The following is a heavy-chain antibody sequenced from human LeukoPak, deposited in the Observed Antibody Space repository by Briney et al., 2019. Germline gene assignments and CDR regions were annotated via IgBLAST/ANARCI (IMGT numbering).Heavy chain of an antibody. CDR3: ARPMYNSWDRFDP. CDR2: IYFNGGST. D-gene: IGHD2/OR15-2a*01. V-gene: IGHV4-39*01. Sequence: SETLSLTCTVSGGSITNTISYWAWMRQSPGKGLEWFGSIYFNGGSTYYNPSLKTRATLLLDTSSNQFSLNLRSVTAADTGVYYCARPMYNSWDRFDPWGQGTQVTVSS. CDR1: GGSITNTISY. J-gene: IGHJ5*02.